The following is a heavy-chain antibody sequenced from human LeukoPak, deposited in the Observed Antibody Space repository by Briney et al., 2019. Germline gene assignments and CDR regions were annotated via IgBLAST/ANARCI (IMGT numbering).Heavy chain of an antibody. CDR3: ARGPGPGQTINDSSGYPMVDYFDY. J-gene: IGHJ4*02. D-gene: IGHD3-22*01. CDR2: INHSGST. CDR1: GGSFSGYY. V-gene: IGHV4-34*01. Sequence: PSETLSLTCAVYGGSFSGYYWSWIRQPPGKGLEWIGEINHSGSTNYNPSLKSRVTMSVDTSKNQFSLKLSSVTAADTAVYYCARGPGPGQTINDSSGYPMVDYFDYWGQGTLVTVSS.